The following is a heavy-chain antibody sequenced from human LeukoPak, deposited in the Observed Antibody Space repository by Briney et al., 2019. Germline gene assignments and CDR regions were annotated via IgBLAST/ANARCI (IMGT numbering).Heavy chain of an antibody. Sequence: GGSLRLSCAASGFTFSSYAMHWVGQAPGKGLEWVAVISYHGSNNDYADSVKGRFTISRDNSKNTLYLQMNSLRAEDTAVYYCAKDLWIVVVDFGEIGFDPWGQGTLVTVSS. CDR3: AKDLWIVVVDFGEIGFDP. J-gene: IGHJ5*02. CDR1: GFTFSSYA. CDR2: ISYHGSNN. V-gene: IGHV3-30*04. D-gene: IGHD3-22*01.